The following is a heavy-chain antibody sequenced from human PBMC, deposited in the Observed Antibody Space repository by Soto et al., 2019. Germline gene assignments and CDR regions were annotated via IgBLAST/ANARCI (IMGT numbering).Heavy chain of an antibody. CDR2: IYYSGST. J-gene: IGHJ6*02. Sequence: QLQLQESGPGLVKPSETLSLTCTVSGGSISSSSYYWGWIRQPPGKGLEWIGSIYYSGSTYYNPSLKSRVTISVDTSKNQFSLKLSSVTAADTAVYYCAAPSYCTNGVCYSDFLYYYGMDVWGQGTTVTVSS. CDR1: GGSISSSSYY. V-gene: IGHV4-39*01. CDR3: AAPSYCTNGVCYSDFLYYYGMDV. D-gene: IGHD2-8*01.